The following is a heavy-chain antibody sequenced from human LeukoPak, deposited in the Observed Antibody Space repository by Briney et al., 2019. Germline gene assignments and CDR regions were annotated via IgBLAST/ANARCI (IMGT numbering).Heavy chain of an antibody. D-gene: IGHD6-19*01. CDR3: ARGTYSSGWYVGGAFDI. V-gene: IGHV3-7*05. CDR2: IKQDGSEK. Sequence: PGGSLRLSCAASGFTFSSYWMSWVRQAPGKGLEWVANIKQDGSEKYYVDSVKGRFTISRDNAKNSLYLQMNSLRVEDTAVYYCARGTYSSGWYVGGAFDIWGQGTMVTVSS. CDR1: GFTFSSYW. J-gene: IGHJ3*02.